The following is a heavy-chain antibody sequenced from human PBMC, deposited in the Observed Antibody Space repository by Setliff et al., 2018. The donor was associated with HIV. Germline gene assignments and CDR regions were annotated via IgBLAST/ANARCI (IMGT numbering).Heavy chain of an antibody. Sequence: SETLSLTCAVYGGSFSGHYWSWIRQSPGKGLEWIGEINHNGGTNYNPSLKSRVTISVDRSKNQFFLRLTSVTAADTAVYYCARGSYRGSGFFVRYFDFWGQGSLVTVSS. D-gene: IGHD3-3*01. J-gene: IGHJ4*02. CDR1: GGSFSGHY. CDR3: ARGSYRGSGFFVRYFDF. CDR2: INHNGGT. V-gene: IGHV4-34*01.